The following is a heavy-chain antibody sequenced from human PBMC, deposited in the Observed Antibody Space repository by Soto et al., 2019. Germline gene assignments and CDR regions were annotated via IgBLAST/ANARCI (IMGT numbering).Heavy chain of an antibody. CDR2: ISGSGVGT. J-gene: IGHJ4*02. D-gene: IGHD2-8*01. Sequence: EVQLLESGGGSVQPGGSLRLSCEASGFIFRNYAMSWDRQAPGKGLEWVSSISGSGVGTYYADSVQGRFTISRDNSTNTLFLQLSSLRAEDTALYYCAKDVHTVELSDGNGYFDLWGQGALVTVSS. CDR1: GFIFRNYA. CDR3: AKDVHTVELSDGNGYFDL. V-gene: IGHV3-23*01.